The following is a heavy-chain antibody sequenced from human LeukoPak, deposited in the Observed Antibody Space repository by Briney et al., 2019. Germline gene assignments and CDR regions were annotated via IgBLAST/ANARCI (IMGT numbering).Heavy chain of an antibody. Sequence: GGSLRLSCAASGFAFSVFGMHWVRQAPGKGLEWMAVIGHDGTYQHWEDSVKGRFTISRDNSRNTLYLQMNSLRGEDTAVYYCVRDLRMGNYGDYWGQGALVIVSS. D-gene: IGHD3-10*01. V-gene: IGHV3-33*01. CDR2: IGHDGTYQ. J-gene: IGHJ4*02. CDR1: GFAFSVFG. CDR3: VRDLRMGNYGDY.